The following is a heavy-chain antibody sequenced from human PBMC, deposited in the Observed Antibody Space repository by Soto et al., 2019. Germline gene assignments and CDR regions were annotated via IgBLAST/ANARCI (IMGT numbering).Heavy chain of an antibody. CDR2: IHYSGSL. Sequence: QVQLQESDPGLVRPSQTLSLTCTVSGGSISVEHYHWTWIRQPPGKGLEWIGYIHYSGSLYYNPSLQSRLSMSVDTSKNLFSLKLASVTAADTAVYFCVREDDGGDRDYYGLDVWGQGTTVTVSS. D-gene: IGHD2-21*02. CDR3: VREDDGGDRDYYGLDV. V-gene: IGHV4-30-4*01. J-gene: IGHJ6*02. CDR1: GGSISVEHYH.